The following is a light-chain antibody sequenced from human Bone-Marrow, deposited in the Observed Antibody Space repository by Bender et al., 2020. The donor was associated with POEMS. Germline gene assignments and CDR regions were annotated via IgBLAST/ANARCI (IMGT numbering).Light chain of an antibody. CDR2: EDN. CDR3: FSVDNTGNYGV. V-gene: IGLV3-10*01. J-gene: IGLJ3*02. Sequence: SYELTQPPSVSVSPGQMARITCSGDELPKKYAYWYQQKSGQAPIMVISEDNKRVSGIPERFSGSSSGTVATLVISGAQEEDEADYHCFSVDNTGNYGVFGGGTRLTVL. CDR1: ELPKKY.